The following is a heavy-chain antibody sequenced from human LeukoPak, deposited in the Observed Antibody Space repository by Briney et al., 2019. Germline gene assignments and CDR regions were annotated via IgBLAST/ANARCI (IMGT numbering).Heavy chain of an antibody. V-gene: IGHV4-39*01. D-gene: IGHD6-19*01. Sequence: SETLSLTCTVSGGSISSSSYYWGWIRQPPGKGLEWIGSIYYSGSTYYNPSLKSRVTISVDTSKNQFSLKLSSVTAADTAVYYCASLYSGGWSYSQPFDYWGQGTLVTVSS. CDR3: ASLYSGGWSYSQPFDY. CDR1: GGSISSSSYY. J-gene: IGHJ4*02. CDR2: IYYSGST.